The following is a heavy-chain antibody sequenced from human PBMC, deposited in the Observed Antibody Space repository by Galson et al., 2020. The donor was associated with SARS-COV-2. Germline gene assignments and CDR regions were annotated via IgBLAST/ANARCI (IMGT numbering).Heavy chain of an antibody. V-gene: IGHV1-46*01. CDR3: ARGGNSGSYLQMIGFDP. J-gene: IGHJ5*02. Sequence: ASVKVSCKASGYTFTSYYMHWVRQAPGQGLEWMGIINPSGGSTSYAQKFQGRVTMTRDTSTSTVYMELSSLRSEDTAVYYCARGGNSGSYLQMIGFDPWGQGTLVTVSS. D-gene: IGHD1-26*01. CDR1: GYTFTSYY. CDR2: INPSGGST.